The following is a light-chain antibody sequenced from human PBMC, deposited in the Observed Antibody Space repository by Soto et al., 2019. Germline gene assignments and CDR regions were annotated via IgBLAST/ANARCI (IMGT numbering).Light chain of an antibody. J-gene: IGKJ1*01. CDR2: SAS. CDR3: QANYILPWT. CDR1: QYIGNY. Sequence: DIQVTQSPPSLSASVGDRVTITCRASQYIGNYLNWYQHKPGKAPQLLLYSASTLQLGVPSRFSGSVSGIDFTLTITTLQPDDFASYYCQANYILPWTFGQGTKVETK. V-gene: IGKV1-39*01.